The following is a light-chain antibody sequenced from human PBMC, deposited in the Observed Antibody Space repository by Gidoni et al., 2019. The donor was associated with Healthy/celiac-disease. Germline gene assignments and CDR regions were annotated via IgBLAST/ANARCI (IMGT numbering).Light chain of an antibody. CDR1: QSLSSS. Sequence: EIVLTQSPATLSVSPGERATLSCRASQSLSSSSLAWYQQKPGEAPRLLIYGASTRATGIPARFSGSGSGTEFTLTISSLQSEDFAVYSCQQYNKWPLTFGGGTKVEIK. CDR3: QQYNKWPLT. V-gene: IGKV3-15*01. J-gene: IGKJ4*01. CDR2: GAS.